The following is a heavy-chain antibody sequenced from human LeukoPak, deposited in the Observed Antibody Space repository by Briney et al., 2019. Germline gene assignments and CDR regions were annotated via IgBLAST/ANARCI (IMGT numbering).Heavy chain of an antibody. V-gene: IGHV4-61*08. CDR1: GGSVSSPDSY. CDR3: ARNTSSSPWFDP. CDR2: VYYIGTT. Sequence: SETLSLTCTVSGGSVSSPDSYWRWIRQPPGKGLEWIGNVYYIGTTSYNSSLKSRVAISIDTSNNRFSLEVTSVTALDTAVYFCARNTSSSPWFDPWGQGALVTVSS. D-gene: IGHD6-6*01. J-gene: IGHJ5*02.